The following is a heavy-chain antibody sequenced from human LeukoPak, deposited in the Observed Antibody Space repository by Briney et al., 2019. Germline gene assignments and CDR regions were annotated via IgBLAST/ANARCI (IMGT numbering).Heavy chain of an antibody. CDR2: IYYSGST. D-gene: IGHD3-3*01. V-gene: IGHV4-39*01. CDR3: ARRSGEQPDY. CDR1: GGSISSSSYY. Sequence: SQTLSLTCTVSGGSISSSSYYWGWIRQPPGKGLEWIGSIYYSGSTYYNPSLKSRVTISVDTSKNQFSLKLSSVTAADTAVYYCARRSGEQPDYWGQGTLVTVSS. J-gene: IGHJ4*02.